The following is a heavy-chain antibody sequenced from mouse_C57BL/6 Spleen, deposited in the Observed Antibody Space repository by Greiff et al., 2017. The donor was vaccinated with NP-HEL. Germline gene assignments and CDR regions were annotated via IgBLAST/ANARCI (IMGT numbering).Heavy chain of an antibody. CDR3: AREVDSSGYVEAMDY. J-gene: IGHJ4*01. CDR2: IWSGGST. V-gene: IGHV2-2*01. D-gene: IGHD3-2*02. CDR1: GFSLTSYG. Sequence: QVQLQQSGPGLVQPSQSLSITCTVSGFSLTSYGVHWVRQSPGKGLEWLGVIWSGGSTDYNAAFISRLSISKDNSKSQVFFKMNSLQAEDTAIYYCAREVDSSGYVEAMDYWGQGTSVTVSS.